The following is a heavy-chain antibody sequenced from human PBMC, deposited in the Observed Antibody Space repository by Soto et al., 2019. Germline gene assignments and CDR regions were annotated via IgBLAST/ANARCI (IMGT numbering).Heavy chain of an antibody. CDR2: ISGSGGST. CDR3: AKGATGYYYYGMDV. D-gene: IGHD1-26*01. J-gene: IGHJ6*02. Sequence: GGSLGLSCAGSGFTFSSDAMRWVRQGPGKGLEWVSAISGSGGSTYYADSVKGRFTISRDNSKNTLYLQMNSLRAEDTAVYYCAKGATGYYYYGMDVWGQGTTVTVSS. V-gene: IGHV3-23*01. CDR1: GFTFSSDA.